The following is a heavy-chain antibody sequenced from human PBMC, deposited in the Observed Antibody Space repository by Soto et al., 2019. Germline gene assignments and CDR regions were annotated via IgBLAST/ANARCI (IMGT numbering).Heavy chain of an antibody. D-gene: IGHD3-10*01. V-gene: IGHV3-33*08. CDR2: IWYDENNK. Sequence: PGGSLRLSCTGSGFTFRTHGFHWVRQAPGKGLEWVALIWYDENNKNYADSVKGRFTISRDNSRNTLYLQINSLRAEDTAVYYCARDFKKGSYLDYWGQETLVTVSS. CDR1: GFTFRTHG. CDR3: ARDFKKGSYLDY. J-gene: IGHJ4*02.